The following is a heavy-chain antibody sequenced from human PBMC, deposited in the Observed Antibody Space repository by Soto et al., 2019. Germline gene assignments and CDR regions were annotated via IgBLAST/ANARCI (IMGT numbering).Heavy chain of an antibody. Sequence: AGGSLRLSFAASGFTFSSCGMHWVRQAPGKGLEWVSFISYDGSNKYYAYSVKVRFTISRDNSKNTLYLQMNSLRAEDTAVYYCAKHQGVYSSRWYYYHYYYGMYXWGQVTTVTVS. J-gene: IGHJ6*02. CDR1: GFTFSSCG. D-gene: IGHD6-13*01. V-gene: IGHV3-30*18. CDR2: ISYDGSNK. CDR3: AKHQGVYSSRWYYYHYYYGMYX.